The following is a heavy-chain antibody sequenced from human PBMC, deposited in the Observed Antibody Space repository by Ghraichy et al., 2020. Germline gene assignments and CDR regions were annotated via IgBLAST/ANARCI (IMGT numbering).Heavy chain of an antibody. CDR1: GGSISSSSYY. V-gene: IGHV4-39*01. J-gene: IGHJ4*02. Sequence: GSLRLSCTVSGGSISSSSYYWGWIRQPPGKGLEWIGSIYYSGSTYYNPSLKSRVTISVDTSKNQFSLKLSSVTAADTAVYYCARHRDSNSFDYWGQGTLVTVSS. D-gene: IGHD4-11*01. CDR3: ARHRDSNSFDY. CDR2: IYYSGST.